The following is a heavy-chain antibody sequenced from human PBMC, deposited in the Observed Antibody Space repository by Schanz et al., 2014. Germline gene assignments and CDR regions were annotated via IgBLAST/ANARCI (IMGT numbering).Heavy chain of an antibody. J-gene: IGHJ4*02. CDR1: GFTFSNYA. CDR3: AKDSTHIDIVLVPTAIDY. D-gene: IGHD2-2*01. Sequence: VQLLESGGGLVRPGGSLRLSCAASGFTFSNYAMSWVRQAPGKGLEWVAVISYDGRNKYYADSVKGRFTISRDNSKNTLYLHMNTLRSEDTAMYYCAKDSTHIDIVLVPTAIDYWGQGTLVTVSS. V-gene: IGHV3-30-3*01. CDR2: ISYDGRNK.